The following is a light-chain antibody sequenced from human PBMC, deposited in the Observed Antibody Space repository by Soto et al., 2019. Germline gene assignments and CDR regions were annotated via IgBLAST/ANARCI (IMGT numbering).Light chain of an antibody. CDR3: QQYNNWPPIP. J-gene: IGKJ5*01. Sequence: EIGMTQSPSTLSVSPGERATLSCRASQSVSSNLAWYQQKPGQAPRLLIYGASTRATGIPARFSGSGSGTEFTLTISSLQSEDFAVYYCQQYNNWPPIPFGQGTRLEN. CDR1: QSVSSN. CDR2: GAS. V-gene: IGKV3-15*01.